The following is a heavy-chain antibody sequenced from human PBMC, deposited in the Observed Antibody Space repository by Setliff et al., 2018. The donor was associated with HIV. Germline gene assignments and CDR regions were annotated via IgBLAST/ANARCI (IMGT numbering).Heavy chain of an antibody. D-gene: IGHD5-12*01. CDR2: IYTTGST. J-gene: IGHJ4*02. CDR3: ASYRKAERWLQLGGNFDY. V-gene: IGHV4-4*09. CDR1: GDSISTDY. Sequence: SETLSLTCTVSGDSISTDYWSWVRQPPGKGLEWIGYIYTTGSTNYNPSLKSRVTISVDTSKNQFSLKLSSVTAADTAVYYCASYRKAERWLQLGGNFDYWGQGTLVTVSS.